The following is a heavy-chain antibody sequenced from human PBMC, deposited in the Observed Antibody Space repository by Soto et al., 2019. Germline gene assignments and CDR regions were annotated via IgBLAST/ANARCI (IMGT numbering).Heavy chain of an antibody. CDR2: ISGSGGST. D-gene: IGHD3-16*01. V-gene: IGHV3-23*04. CDR3: AKDRARSIQRGGDAVNI. CDR1: GFTFSDFY. J-gene: IGHJ3*02. Sequence: VQLVESGGGLVKPGGSLRLSCAASGFTFSDFYMNWIRQAPGKGLEWVSAISGSGGSTYYADAVKGRFTISRDNSRNTLYLQINSMRTEDTAVYYCAKDRARSIQRGGDAVNIWGQGTMVTVSS.